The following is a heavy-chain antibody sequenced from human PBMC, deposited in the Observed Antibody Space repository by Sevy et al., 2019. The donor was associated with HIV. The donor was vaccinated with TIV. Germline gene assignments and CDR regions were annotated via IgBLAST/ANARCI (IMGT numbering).Heavy chain of an antibody. CDR2: IFYSRST. Sequence: SETLSLTCTVSGGSISCYYWSWIRQPPGKGLEWIGYIFYSRSTNYNPSLKTRATISVDTSKNQFSLKLTSVTAADTAVYYCARAAPSYYYGVDVWGQGTTVTVSS. J-gene: IGHJ6*02. CDR1: GGSISCYY. V-gene: IGHV4-59*01. CDR3: ARAAPSYYYGVDV.